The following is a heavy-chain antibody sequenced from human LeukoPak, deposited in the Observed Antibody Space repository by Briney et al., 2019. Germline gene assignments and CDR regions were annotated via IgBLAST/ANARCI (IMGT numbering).Heavy chain of an antibody. CDR2: ISYDGSNK. Sequence: GRSLRLSCAASGFTFSSYAMHWVRQAPGKGLEWVVAISYDGSNKKYGDSVKGRFTISRDNSKNTLYLQMNSLRAEDTAIYYCASQSPQGSGWYGMGYWGQGTLVTVPS. D-gene: IGHD6-19*01. V-gene: IGHV3-30-3*01. CDR3: ASQSPQGSGWYGMGY. J-gene: IGHJ4*02. CDR1: GFTFSSYA.